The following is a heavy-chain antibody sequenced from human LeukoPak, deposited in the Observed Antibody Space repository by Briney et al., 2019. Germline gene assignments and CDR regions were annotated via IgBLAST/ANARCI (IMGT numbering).Heavy chain of an antibody. CDR2: IYTSGST. V-gene: IGHV4-4*07. J-gene: IGHJ6*03. CDR3: ARGLITMVRGAIWYYMDV. D-gene: IGHD3-10*01. CDR1: GGSISSYY. Sequence: SETLSLTCTVSGGSISSYYWSWIRQPAGKGLEWIGRIYTSGSTNYNPSLKSRVTMSVDTSKNQFSLKLSSATAADTAVYYCARGLITMVRGAIWYYMDVWGKGTTVTISS.